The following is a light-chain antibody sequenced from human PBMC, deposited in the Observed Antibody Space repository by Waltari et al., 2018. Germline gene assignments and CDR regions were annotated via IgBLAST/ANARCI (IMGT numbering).Light chain of an antibody. Sequence: EIVMTQSPATLSVSPGERATLSCRASQSISSNLAWYQQIPGQAPRLLIYGASTRATGTPARFIGSGSGTEFTLTISSLQSEDFAVYYCQQYNKWTLTFGPGTKVDIK. CDR2: GAS. CDR3: QQYNKWTLT. CDR1: QSISSN. J-gene: IGKJ3*01. V-gene: IGKV3-15*01.